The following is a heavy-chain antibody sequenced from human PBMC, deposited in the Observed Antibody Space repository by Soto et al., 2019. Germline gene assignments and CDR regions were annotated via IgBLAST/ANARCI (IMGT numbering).Heavy chain of an antibody. CDR1: GNSILFFSNHY. CDR2: ISKSGYT. J-gene: IGHJ6*02. D-gene: IGHD3-10*01. Sequence: SDTLSLTFPVTGNSILFFSNHYFIWIRQAPGRGLEWIGYISKSGYTSYNPSLRSRVFISVDTSNNQVSLNLASVTAADTAIYYCTTQGFGILHGLVDVWGQGTTVS. V-gene: IGHV4-4*09. CDR3: TTQGFGILHGLVDV.